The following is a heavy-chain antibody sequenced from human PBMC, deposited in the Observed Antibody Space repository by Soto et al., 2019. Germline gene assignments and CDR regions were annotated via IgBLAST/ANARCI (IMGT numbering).Heavy chain of an antibody. CDR1: GFSFSSYA. V-gene: IGHV3-23*01. D-gene: IGHD2-2*01. J-gene: IGHJ4*02. Sequence: GGSLRLSCAASGFSFSSYAMSWVRQAPGKGLEWVSAISASGDSTYYADSVKGRFTISRDNPKNTLYLQMSSLRVEDMAVYYCAKDGIVVVPAAPPNYFDYWGQGTLVTVSS. CDR2: ISASGDST. CDR3: AKDGIVVVPAAPPNYFDY.